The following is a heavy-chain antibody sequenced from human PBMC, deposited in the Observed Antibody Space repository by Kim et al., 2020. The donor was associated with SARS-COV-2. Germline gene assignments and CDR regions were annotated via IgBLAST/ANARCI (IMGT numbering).Heavy chain of an antibody. CDR3: AKPLDYGSGSYYNLDY. CDR2: ISGSGGST. CDR1: GFTFSSYA. Sequence: GGSLRLSCAASGFTFSSYAMSWVRQAPGKGLEWVSAISGSGGSTYYADSVKGRFTISRDNSKNTLYLQMNSLRAEDTAVYYCAKPLDYGSGSYYNLDYWGQGTLVTVSS. V-gene: IGHV3-23*01. D-gene: IGHD3-10*01. J-gene: IGHJ4*02.